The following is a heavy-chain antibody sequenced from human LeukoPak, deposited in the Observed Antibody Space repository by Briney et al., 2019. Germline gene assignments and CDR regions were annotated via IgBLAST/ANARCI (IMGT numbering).Heavy chain of an antibody. V-gene: IGHV3-7*01. D-gene: IGHD1-26*01. CDR2: IKQDGSET. CDR3: ARDGELGSPADAFDI. CDR1: GYTFRSYW. J-gene: IGHJ3*02. Sequence: GGSLRLSCAASGYTFRSYWMTWVRHYPGKGLEWVANIKQDGSETYYADSVKDRFTISRDNAKRSLYLQMNSLRAEDTAVYYCARDGELGSPADAFDIWGQGTMVTVSS.